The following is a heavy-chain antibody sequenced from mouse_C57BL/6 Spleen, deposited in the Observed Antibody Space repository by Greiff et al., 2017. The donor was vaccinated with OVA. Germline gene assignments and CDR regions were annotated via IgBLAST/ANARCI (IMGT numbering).Heavy chain of an antibody. Sequence: EVKLMESGEGLVKPGGSLKLSCAASGFTFSSYAMSWVRQTPEKRLEWVAYISSGGDYIYYADTVKGRFTISRDNARNTLYLQMSSLKSEDTAMYYCTRLTTPYAMDYWGQGTSVTVSS. V-gene: IGHV5-9-1*02. CDR3: TRLTTPYAMDY. J-gene: IGHJ4*01. CDR1: GFTFSSYA. D-gene: IGHD1-1*01. CDR2: ISSGGDYI.